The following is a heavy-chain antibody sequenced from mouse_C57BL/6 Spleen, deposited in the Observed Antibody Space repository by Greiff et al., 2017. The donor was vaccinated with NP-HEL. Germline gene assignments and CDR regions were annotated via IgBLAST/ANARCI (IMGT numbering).Heavy chain of an antibody. Sequence: EVQLQESGPGLVKPSQSLSLTCSVTGYSITSGYYWNWIRQFPGNKLEWMGYISYDGSNNYNPSLKNRISITRDTSKNQFFLKLNSVTTEDTATYYCAKGHGDFDYWGQGTTLTVSS. CDR1: GYSITSGYY. J-gene: IGHJ2*01. CDR2: ISYDGSN. V-gene: IGHV3-6*01. D-gene: IGHD3-1*01. CDR3: AKGHGDFDY.